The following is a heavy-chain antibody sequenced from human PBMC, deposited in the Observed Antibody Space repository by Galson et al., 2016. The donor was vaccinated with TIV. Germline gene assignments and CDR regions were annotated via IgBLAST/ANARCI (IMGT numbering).Heavy chain of an antibody. CDR1: GYTFENYA. V-gene: IGHV1-3*01. CDR3: ARSDAISGYYYHFDY. D-gene: IGHD3-22*01. CDR2: INVGNGDT. Sequence: SVKVSCKASGYTFENYAIQWVRQAPGQRLEWMAWINVGNGDTKYSQKFQGTVTVTSDQSASTAYMKLSSLRSEDTAVYYCARSDAISGYYYHFDYWGHGTLVTVSS. J-gene: IGHJ4*01.